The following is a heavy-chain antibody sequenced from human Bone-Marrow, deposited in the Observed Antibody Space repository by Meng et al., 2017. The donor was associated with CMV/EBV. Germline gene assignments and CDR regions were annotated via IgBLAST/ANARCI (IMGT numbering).Heavy chain of an antibody. J-gene: IGHJ5*02. Sequence: SETLSLTCTVSGGSMGRGTYHWAWIRQPPGKGLEWIGSIYYNGNTCYNPSLRSRVTISGDTSKNQFSLKVNSLTAADTAVYYCALTTDNWFDPWGHGTLVTVYS. CDR3: ALTTDNWFDP. CDR2: IYYNGNT. CDR1: GGSMGRGTYH. V-gene: IGHV4-39*07. D-gene: IGHD4-11*01.